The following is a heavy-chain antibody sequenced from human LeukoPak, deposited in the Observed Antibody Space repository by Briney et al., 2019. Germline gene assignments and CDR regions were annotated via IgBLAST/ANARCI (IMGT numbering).Heavy chain of an antibody. V-gene: IGHV3-48*01. D-gene: IGHD2-15*01. CDR1: GFTFDSYS. Sequence: PGGSLRLSCAASGFTFDSYSMNWVRQAPGKGLQWVSWINSVSSTIYYAQSVKGRFTVSRDNAKNSLYLQLNSLRAEDTAVYYCAKESSECSGGSCYSVYYYYYMDVWGKGTTVTISS. CDR3: AKESSECSGGSCYSVYYYYYMDV. J-gene: IGHJ6*03. CDR2: INSVSSTI.